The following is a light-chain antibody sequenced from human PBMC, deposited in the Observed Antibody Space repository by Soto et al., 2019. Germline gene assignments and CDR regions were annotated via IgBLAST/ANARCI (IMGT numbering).Light chain of an antibody. CDR3: QQYNNWPLT. J-gene: IGKJ4*01. CDR1: QSVSSN. Sequence: EILMTQSPATLSVSPGERATLSCRASQSVSSNLAWYQQKPGQAPRLLIYGASTRATGIPARFSGSGSGTEFTLTISSLQSEDFAVYYCQQYNNWPLTFGGGPKVDIK. V-gene: IGKV3-15*01. CDR2: GAS.